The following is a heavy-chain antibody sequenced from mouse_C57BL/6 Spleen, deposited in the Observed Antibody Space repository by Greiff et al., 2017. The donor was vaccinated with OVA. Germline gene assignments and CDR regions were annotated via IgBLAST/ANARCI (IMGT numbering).Heavy chain of an antibody. D-gene: IGHD2-5*01. CDR3: ARKGLLGYSNYDYYAMDY. Sequence: QVQLQQSGAELMKPGASVKLSCKATGYTFTGYWIEWVKQRPGHGLEWIGEILPGSGSTNYNEKFKGKATFTADTSSNTAYMQLSSLTTEDSAIYYCARKGLLGYSNYDYYAMDYWGQGTSVTVSS. V-gene: IGHV1-9*01. CDR2: ILPGSGST. CDR1: GYTFTGYW. J-gene: IGHJ4*01.